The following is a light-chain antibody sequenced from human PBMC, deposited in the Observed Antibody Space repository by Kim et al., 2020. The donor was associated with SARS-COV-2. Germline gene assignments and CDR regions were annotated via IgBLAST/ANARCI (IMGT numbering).Light chain of an antibody. CDR3: QKYNNAPFT. J-gene: IGKJ3*01. CDR1: QDISTY. V-gene: IGKV1-27*01. Sequence: DIQMTQSPSSLSASVGDRVTITCRASQDISTYLAWFQQRAGKVPKLLIYAASALQSGVPARFSGSGSGTDFTLTITSLQPEDVATYCCQKYNNAPFTFGPGTKVDIK. CDR2: AAS.